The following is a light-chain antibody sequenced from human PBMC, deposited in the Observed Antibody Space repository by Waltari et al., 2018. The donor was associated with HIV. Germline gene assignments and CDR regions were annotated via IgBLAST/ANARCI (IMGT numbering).Light chain of an antibody. Sequence: QSALTQPPSVSGSPGQSVTISCTATSSSIGDYNSASWYQHHPGNAPKLMIFDVSERPSGVPDRFSGSKSGNTATLTISGLLAEDEADYFCCSSTGTLSGVVFGGGTKLTVL. V-gene: IGLV2-11*01. J-gene: IGLJ3*02. CDR3: CSSTGTLSGVV. CDR2: DVS. CDR1: SSSIGDYNS.